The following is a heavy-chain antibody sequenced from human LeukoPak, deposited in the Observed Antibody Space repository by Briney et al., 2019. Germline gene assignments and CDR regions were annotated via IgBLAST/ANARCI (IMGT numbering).Heavy chain of an antibody. CDR2: IYPGDSET. CDR3: ARGFSHDYSVMDV. V-gene: IGHV5-51*01. Sequence: GESLKISCKGSGYSFSSYWIGWVRQMPGKGLEWIGIIYPGDSETRYSPSFQGQVTISADKSISTAFLQWSSLRAEDTAVYYCARGFSHDYSVMDVWGQGTAVTVSS. J-gene: IGHJ6*02. D-gene: IGHD3-3*01. CDR1: GYSFSSYW.